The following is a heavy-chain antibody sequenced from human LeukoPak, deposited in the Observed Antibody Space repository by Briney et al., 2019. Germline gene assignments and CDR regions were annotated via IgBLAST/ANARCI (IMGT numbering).Heavy chain of an antibody. CDR3: AKPPAYCSSTSCLIMNY. Sequence: GESLKISCKGSGYSFTSYWISWVRQMHGKGLEWMGRIDPSDSYTNYSPSFQGHVTISADKSISTAYLQWSSLKASDTAMYYCAKPPAYCSSTSCLIMNYWGQGTLVTVSS. J-gene: IGHJ4*02. CDR1: GYSFTSYW. D-gene: IGHD2-2*01. CDR2: IDPSDSYT. V-gene: IGHV5-10-1*01.